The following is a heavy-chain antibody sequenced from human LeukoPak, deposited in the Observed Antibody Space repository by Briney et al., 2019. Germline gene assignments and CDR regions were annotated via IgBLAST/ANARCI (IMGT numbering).Heavy chain of an antibody. CDR2: ISPSGGST. CDR1: GYTLTSYY. Sequence: ASVKVSCKASGYTLTSYYMHWVRQAPGQGLEWMGIISPSGGSTSYAQKFQGRVTMTRDTSTSTVYMELSSLRSEDTAVYYCARDSSAARLVGDYWGQGTLVTVSS. V-gene: IGHV1-46*01. D-gene: IGHD6-19*01. CDR3: ARDSSAARLVGDY. J-gene: IGHJ4*02.